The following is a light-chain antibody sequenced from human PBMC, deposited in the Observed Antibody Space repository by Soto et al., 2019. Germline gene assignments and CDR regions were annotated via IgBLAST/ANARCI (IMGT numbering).Light chain of an antibody. J-gene: IGKJ3*01. CDR1: QTISKF. Sequence: DIQMTQSPSSLSASVGDRVTITCRASQTISKFLNWYQQKPGKAPKLLIYAASGLQSGVPSRFSGSGSGTDFTLTISSLQPEDVAAYYCQKCDYLPIFGPGTTVDFK. V-gene: IGKV1-39*01. CDR3: QKCDYLPI. CDR2: AAS.